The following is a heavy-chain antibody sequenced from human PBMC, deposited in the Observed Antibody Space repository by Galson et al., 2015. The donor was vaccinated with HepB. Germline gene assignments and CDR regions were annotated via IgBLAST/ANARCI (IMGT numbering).Heavy chain of an antibody. CDR3: ARGYYGSGIYMYNWFDP. D-gene: IGHD3-10*01. V-gene: IGHV1-2*06. CDR1: GSTFTDYY. Sequence: SVKVSCKASGSTFTDYYIHWVRQAPGLGLDWMGRINPKTGATSYAQKLQGRVTMTGDTSLSTGYLELSRLRSDDTAVYYCARGYYGSGIYMYNWFDPWGQGTLVIVSS. CDR2: INPKTGAT. J-gene: IGHJ5*02.